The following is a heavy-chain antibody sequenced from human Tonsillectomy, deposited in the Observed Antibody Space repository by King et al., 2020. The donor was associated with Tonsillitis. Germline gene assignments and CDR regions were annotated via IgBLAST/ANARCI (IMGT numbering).Heavy chain of an antibody. V-gene: IGHV1-46*03. J-gene: IGHJ4*02. Sequence: QLVQSGAEVKKPGASVKVSCKASGYTFSSYYIHWVRQAPGQGLEWMGIINPSGGSATYAQKFQGRVTMTRDTSTSTVYMELSSLRSEDTAVFYCARSDTTMASAHFDYWGQGTLVTVSS. CDR2: INPSGGSA. CDR1: GYTFSSYY. CDR3: ARSDTTMASAHFDY. D-gene: IGHD5-18*01.